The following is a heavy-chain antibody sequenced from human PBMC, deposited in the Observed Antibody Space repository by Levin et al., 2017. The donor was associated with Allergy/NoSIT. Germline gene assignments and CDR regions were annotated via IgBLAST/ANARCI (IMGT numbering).Heavy chain of an antibody. D-gene: IGHD1-14*01. Sequence: LSLTCAASGFTFSSSWMSWVRPAPGKGLEWVANIKQDGSEKYYVDSVKGRFTISRDNAKNSLYLQMNSLRAEDTAVYYCARVADRASYGMDVWGQGTTVTVSS. V-gene: IGHV3-7*01. J-gene: IGHJ6*02. CDR2: IKQDGSEK. CDR1: GFTFSSSW. CDR3: ARVADRASYGMDV.